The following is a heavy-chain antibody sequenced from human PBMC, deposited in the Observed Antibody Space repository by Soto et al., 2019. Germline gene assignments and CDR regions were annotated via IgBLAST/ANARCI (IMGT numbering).Heavy chain of an antibody. CDR1: GYSFSNYY. CDR2: VDPGGDSYS. J-gene: IGHJ4*02. Sequence: EVQLVQSGAEVKKPGESLRISCKGSGYSFSNYYITWVRQVPGKGLEYMGGVDPGGDSYSNYSPSFQGHVTISADKSITTAYLQWSSLKASDSAMYYCARSGYSYGTLFDYWGQGTLVTVSS. D-gene: IGHD5-18*01. CDR3: ARSGYSYGTLFDY. V-gene: IGHV5-10-1*03.